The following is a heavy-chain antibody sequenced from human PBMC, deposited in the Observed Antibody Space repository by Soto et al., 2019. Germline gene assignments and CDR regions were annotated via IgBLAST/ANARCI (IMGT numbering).Heavy chain of an antibody. J-gene: IGHJ4*02. CDR2: ISGGGSNT. Sequence: EVQLLESGGGLVQRGGSLRLSCAASGFPFSSYVMAWVRQAPGKGLEWVSGISGGGSNTFYADSVKGRFTISRDNSKNTLLLEMNSRGAEVSAVYYCAQDSNKYSSSRRSRSFDYWGKGIGVTVSS. V-gene: IGHV3-23*01. CDR3: AQDSNKYSSSRRSRSFDY. CDR1: GFPFSSYV. D-gene: IGHD4-4*01.